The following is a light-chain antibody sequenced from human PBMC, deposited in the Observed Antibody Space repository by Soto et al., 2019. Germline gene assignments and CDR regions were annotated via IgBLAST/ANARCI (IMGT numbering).Light chain of an antibody. CDR1: SSDVGGYNY. CDR3: SSYTSSSAVV. V-gene: IGLV2-14*01. J-gene: IGLJ3*02. CDR2: DVS. Sequence: QSVLTQPASVSGSPGQSITISCTGTSSDVGGYNYVSWYQQYPGKAPKLMIYDVSNRPSGVSNRFSGSKSGNTASLTISGLQAEDVADYYCSSYTSSSAVVFGGGTKLTVL.